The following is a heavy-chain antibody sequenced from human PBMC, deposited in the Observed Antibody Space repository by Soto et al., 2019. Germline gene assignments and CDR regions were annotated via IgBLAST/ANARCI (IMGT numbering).Heavy chain of an antibody. D-gene: IGHD3-22*01. J-gene: IGHJ6*02. V-gene: IGHV4-39*01. Sequence: SSALYLTCTFSSGSISSISYYWAWILHPPGKGLEWIGATYYDGTSYYTESLTRRVSISVDTSKNPFSLKPNSVTAADTAVYLCARQGRNTKIVLVKHYAADFWGQGNAVS. CDR1: SGSISSISYY. CDR3: ARQGRNTKIVLVKHYAADF. CDR2: TYYDGTS.